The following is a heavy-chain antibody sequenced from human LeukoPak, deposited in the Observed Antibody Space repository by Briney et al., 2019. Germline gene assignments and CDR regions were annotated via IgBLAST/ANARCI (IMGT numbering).Heavy chain of an antibody. J-gene: IGHJ4*02. CDR1: GGSISSYY. D-gene: IGHD6-19*01. CDR2: IYYSGST. Sequence: SETLSLICTFSGGSISSYYWSWIRQPPGKGLEWIGYIYYSGSTNYNPSLKSRLTISVDTSKNQFSLKLSSVTAADTAVYYCAVVNAGLAGTGGLIDYWGQGTLVTVSS. CDR3: AVVNAGLAGTGGLIDY. V-gene: IGHV4-59*08.